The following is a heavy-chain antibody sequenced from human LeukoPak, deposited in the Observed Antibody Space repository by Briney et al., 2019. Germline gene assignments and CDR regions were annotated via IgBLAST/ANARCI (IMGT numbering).Heavy chain of an antibody. CDR3: ARQTSPLYSMDV. Sequence: GESLKISCKGSGYSFTSYWIGWVRQMPGKGLEWMGIIYPGDSDARYSPSFQGQVTISADKSITTAYLQWSSLKASDSAIYYCARQTSPLYSMDVWGQGTTVTVSS. V-gene: IGHV5-51*01. D-gene: IGHD2-2*02. CDR1: GYSFTSYW. CDR2: IYPGDSDA. J-gene: IGHJ6*02.